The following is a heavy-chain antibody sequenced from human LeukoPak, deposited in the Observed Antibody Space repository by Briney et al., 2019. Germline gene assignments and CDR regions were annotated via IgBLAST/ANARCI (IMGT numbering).Heavy chain of an antibody. CDR3: ARHFAYGSGSSNNWFDP. J-gene: IGHJ5*02. CDR1: GGSISSYY. CDR2: IYYSGST. D-gene: IGHD3-10*01. Sequence: ASETLSLTCTVSGGSISSYYWSWIRQPPGKGLEWIGYIYYSGSTNYHPSLKSRVTISIDTSKTQFSLKLRSVTAADTAMYYCARHFAYGSGSSNNWFDPWGQGTLVTVSS. V-gene: IGHV4-59*08.